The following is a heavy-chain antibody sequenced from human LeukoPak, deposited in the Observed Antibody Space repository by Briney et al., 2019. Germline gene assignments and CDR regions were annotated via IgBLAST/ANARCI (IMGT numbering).Heavy chain of an antibody. D-gene: IGHD4-17*01. CDR3: AGDYGEYYYGMDV. Sequence: QPGRSLRLSCAASGFTFSSYGMHWVRQAPGKGLEWVAVIWYDGSNKCYADSEKGRFTISRDNSKNTLYLQMNSLRAEDTAVYYCAGDYGEYYYGMDVWGQGTTVTVSS. CDR2: IWYDGSNK. J-gene: IGHJ6*02. V-gene: IGHV3-33*01. CDR1: GFTFSSYG.